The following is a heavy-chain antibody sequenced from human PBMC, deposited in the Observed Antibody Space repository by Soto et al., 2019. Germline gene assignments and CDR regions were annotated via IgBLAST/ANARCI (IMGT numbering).Heavy chain of an antibody. Sequence: QVPLVESGGGVVQPGRSLRLSCAASGFTFSSYAMHWVRQAPGKGLEWVAVISYDGSNKYYADSVKGRFTISRDNSKNTLYLQMNSLRAEDTAVYYCARVLVRATTGDGDYWGQGTLVTVSS. D-gene: IGHD1-26*01. V-gene: IGHV3-30-3*01. CDR1: GFTFSSYA. J-gene: IGHJ4*02. CDR3: ARVLVRATTGDGDY. CDR2: ISYDGSNK.